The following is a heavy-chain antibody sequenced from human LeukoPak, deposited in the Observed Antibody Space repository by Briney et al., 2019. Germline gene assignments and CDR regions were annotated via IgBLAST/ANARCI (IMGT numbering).Heavy chain of an antibody. V-gene: IGHV3-20*04. D-gene: IGHD3-3*01. CDR1: GFTFDDYG. CDR3: ARDGEEYYGFWSGYGY. Sequence: GGSLRLSCAASGFTFDDYGMSWVRQAPGKGLEWVSGINWNGGSTGYADSVKGRFTISRDNAKNSLYLQMNSLRAEDTALYYCARDGEEYYGFWSGYGYWGQGTLVTVSS. CDR2: INWNGGST. J-gene: IGHJ4*02.